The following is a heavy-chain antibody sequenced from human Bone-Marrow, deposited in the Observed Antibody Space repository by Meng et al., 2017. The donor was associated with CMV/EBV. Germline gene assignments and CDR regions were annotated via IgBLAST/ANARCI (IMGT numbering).Heavy chain of an antibody. Sequence: GESLKISCAASAFTFTSYAMHWVRQAPGKGLQWVAVISYDGTNKYYADSVKGRFTISRDNSKNKMYLQMNSLRAEDTAVYYCAKDRHSSSNYYYYGMDVWGQGTTVTVSS. CDR1: AFTFTSYA. CDR3: AKDRHSSSNYYYYGMDV. CDR2: ISYDGTNK. J-gene: IGHJ6*02. V-gene: IGHV3-30-3*01. D-gene: IGHD6-6*01.